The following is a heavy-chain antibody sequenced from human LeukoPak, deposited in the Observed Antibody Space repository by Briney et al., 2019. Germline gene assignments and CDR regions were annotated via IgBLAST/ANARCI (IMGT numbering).Heavy chain of an antibody. Sequence: SETLSLTCTVSGGSISSSSYYWGWIRQPPGKGLEWIGSIYYSGSTYYNPSLKCRVTISVDTSKNQFSLKLSSVTAADTAVYYCARTTEGYCRSTSCYGFYYSYYMDVWGKGTTVTISS. D-gene: IGHD2-2*01. J-gene: IGHJ6*03. CDR1: GGSISSSSYY. CDR2: IYYSGST. V-gene: IGHV4-39*07. CDR3: ARTTEGYCRSTSCYGFYYSYYMDV.